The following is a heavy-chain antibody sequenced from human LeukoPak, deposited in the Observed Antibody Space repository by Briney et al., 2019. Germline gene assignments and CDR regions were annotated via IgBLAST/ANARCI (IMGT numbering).Heavy chain of an antibody. Sequence: SETLSLTCTVSGGSIIGYYWSWIRQPPGKGLEWIGYIHCSGSTNYSPSLKSRVTISVDTSENQFSLKLSSVTAADTAVYYCAREWEGPRAFNIWGQGTMVTVSS. D-gene: IGHD1-26*01. CDR3: AREWEGPRAFNI. J-gene: IGHJ3*02. V-gene: IGHV4-59*01. CDR1: GGSIIGYY. CDR2: IHCSGST.